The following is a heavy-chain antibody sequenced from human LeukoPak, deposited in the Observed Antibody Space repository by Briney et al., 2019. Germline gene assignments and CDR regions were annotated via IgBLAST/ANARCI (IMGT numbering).Heavy chain of an antibody. J-gene: IGHJ3*02. Sequence: SETLSLTCAVYGGSFSGYFWSWIRQPAGKGLEWIGRIYASGSTNYNPSLRSRVTMSVDTSKNQFSLRLSSVTAADTAVYYCARSRFEELLVAFDIWGQGTMVIVSS. CDR2: IYASGST. CDR3: ARSRFEELLVAFDI. D-gene: IGHD3-10*01. V-gene: IGHV4-59*10. CDR1: GGSFSGYF.